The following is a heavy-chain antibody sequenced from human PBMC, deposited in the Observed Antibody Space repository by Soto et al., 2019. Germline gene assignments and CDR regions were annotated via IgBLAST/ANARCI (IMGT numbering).Heavy chain of an antibody. J-gene: IGHJ4*02. CDR3: ARPPGTSSILDY. D-gene: IGHD2-2*01. Sequence: ASVKVSCKASGYTFTGYYMHWVRQAPGQGLEWMGWINPNSGGTNYAQKFQGRVTMTRDTSISTAYMELSRLRSDDTAVYYCARPPGTSSILDYRRQGTLVTVSS. V-gene: IGHV1-2*02. CDR2: INPNSGGT. CDR1: GYTFTGYY.